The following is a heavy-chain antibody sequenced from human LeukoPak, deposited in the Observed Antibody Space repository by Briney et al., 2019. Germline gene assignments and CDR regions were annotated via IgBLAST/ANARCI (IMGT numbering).Heavy chain of an antibody. D-gene: IGHD2/OR15-2a*01. CDR3: ARDRHYSDTTTYYFAY. CDR1: GXTFNNFA. CDR2: ISYDGRTK. V-gene: IGHV3-30*04. Sequence: GRSLRLSCAASGXTFNNFAMHWVRQAPGKGLEWVTVISYDGRTKFYADSVRGRFTISRDNSQNTLYLQMDGLRAEDTAVYYCARDRHYSDTTTYYFAYWGQGTLVTVSS. J-gene: IGHJ4*02.